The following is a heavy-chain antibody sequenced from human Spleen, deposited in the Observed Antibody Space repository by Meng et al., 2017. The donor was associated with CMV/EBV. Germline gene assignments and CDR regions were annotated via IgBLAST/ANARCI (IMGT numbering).Heavy chain of an antibody. CDR3: ARDLTLDV. J-gene: IGHJ6*02. D-gene: IGHD1-14*01. V-gene: IGHV4-61*08. CDR2: IYNTGRD. CDR1: GASVSSDDYH. Sequence: SETLSLTCTVSGASVSSDDYHWSWIRQPPGKELEWIGQIYNTGRDTYNPSLKSRVTISADTSKNQFSLNLSSVTAADTAVYYCARDLTLDVWGQGTTVTVSS.